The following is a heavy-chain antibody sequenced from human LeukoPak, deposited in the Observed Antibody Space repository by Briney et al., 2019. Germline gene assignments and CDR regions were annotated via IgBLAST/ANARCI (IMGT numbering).Heavy chain of an antibody. CDR2: ISSSGSTI. CDR1: GFTFSDYY. D-gene: IGHD5-18*01. CDR3: ARDGSDTAMVSYYYGMDV. V-gene: IGHV3-11*01. Sequence: GGSLRLSCAASGFTFSDYYMSWIRQAPGKGLEWVSYISSSGSTIYYADSVKGRFTISRDNAKNSLYLQMNGLRAEDTAVYYCARDGSDTAMVSYYYGMDVWGQGTTVTVSS. J-gene: IGHJ6*02.